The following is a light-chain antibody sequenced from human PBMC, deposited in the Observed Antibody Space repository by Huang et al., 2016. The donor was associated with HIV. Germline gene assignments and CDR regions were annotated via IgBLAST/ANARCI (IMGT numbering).Light chain of an antibody. CDR1: QSVSSN. CDR2: GAS. Sequence: EIVMTQSPVTLSVSPGERATLSCRASQSVSSNLAWYQQKPGQAPRFLIYGASTRATGVPARFSGSGSGTEFTLTISSLQSEDCALYYCQQYNNWPPITFGQGTRLEIK. CDR3: QQYNNWPPIT. J-gene: IGKJ5*01. V-gene: IGKV3-15*01.